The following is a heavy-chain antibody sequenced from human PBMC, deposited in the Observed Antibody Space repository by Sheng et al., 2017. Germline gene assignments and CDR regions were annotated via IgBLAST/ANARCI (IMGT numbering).Heavy chain of an antibody. CDR2: IYYSGST. D-gene: IGHD4-17*01. CDR1: GGSISSYY. Sequence: QVQLQESGPGLVKPSETLSLTCTVSGGSISSYYWSWIRQPPGKGLEWIGYIYYSGSTNYNPSLKSRVTISVDTSKNQFSLKLSSVTAADTAVYYCARVSYGDYEGYYYYYGMDVWGQGTTVTVSS. CDR3: ARVSYGDYEGYYYYYGMDV. V-gene: IGHV4-59*01. J-gene: IGHJ6*02.